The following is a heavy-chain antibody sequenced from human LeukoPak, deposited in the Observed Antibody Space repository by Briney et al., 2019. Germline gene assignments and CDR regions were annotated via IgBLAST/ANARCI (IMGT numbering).Heavy chain of an antibody. CDR1: GGSISSSSYY. D-gene: IGHD4-17*01. J-gene: IGHJ3*02. Sequence: SETLSLTCTVSGGSISSSSYYWGWIRQPPGKGLEWIGSIYYSGSTYYNPSLKSRVTISVDTSKNQFSLKLSSVTAADTAVYYCARPLYGDYDVDAFDIWGQGTMVTVSS. CDR3: ARPLYGDYDVDAFDI. V-gene: IGHV4-39*01. CDR2: IYYSGST.